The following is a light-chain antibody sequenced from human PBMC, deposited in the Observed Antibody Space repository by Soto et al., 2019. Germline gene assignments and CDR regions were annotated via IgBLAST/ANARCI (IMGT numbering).Light chain of an antibody. CDR1: SSDVGGYKY. J-gene: IGLJ1*01. Sequence: QSALTQPRSVSGSPGQSVTISCTGTSSDVGGYKYVSWYQHLPGTAPKLIISEVTNRPSGISNRFSGSKSGNTASLTISGLQAEDEADYYCTSYTSRSTYVFGTGTKVTVL. CDR3: TSYTSRSTYV. CDR2: EVT. V-gene: IGLV2-14*01.